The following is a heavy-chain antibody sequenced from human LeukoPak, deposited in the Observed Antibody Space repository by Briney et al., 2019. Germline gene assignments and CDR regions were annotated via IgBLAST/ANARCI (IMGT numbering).Heavy chain of an antibody. V-gene: IGHV1-2*04. D-gene: IGHD3-3*01. CDR1: GYTFTGYY. J-gene: IGHJ4*02. CDR2: LNPNSGGT. CDR3: ARGKSWDFWSGYDFDY. Sequence: ASVKVSCKASGYTFTGYYRHWVRQAPGQVLEWMGWLNPNSGGTNYAQKFQGWVTMTRDTSISTAYMELSRLRSDDTAVYYCARGKSWDFWSGYDFDYWGQGTLVTVSS.